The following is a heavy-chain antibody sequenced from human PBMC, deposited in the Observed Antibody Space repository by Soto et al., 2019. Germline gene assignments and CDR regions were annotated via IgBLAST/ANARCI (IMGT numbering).Heavy chain of an antibody. CDR3: GRLGSSGWYEWNS. Sequence: QLQLRESGPGLLKPSETLSLTCTVSGGSISTSGYYWGWIRQPPGKGLEWIGNIFYSGSTFYNPSLRSRVIVSIDTSKNQFSLNVTSVTAADTAVYFCGRLGSSGWYEWNSWGQGTLVTVSS. V-gene: IGHV4-39*01. CDR2: IFYSGST. J-gene: IGHJ4*02. D-gene: IGHD6-19*01. CDR1: GGSISTSGYY.